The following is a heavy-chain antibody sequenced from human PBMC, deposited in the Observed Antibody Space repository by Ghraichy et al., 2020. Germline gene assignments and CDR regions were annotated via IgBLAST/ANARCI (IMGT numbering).Heavy chain of an antibody. CDR1: GGSISSYY. CDR3: ARGRAYVRDFDY. J-gene: IGHJ4*02. V-gene: IGHV4-59*01. CDR2: IYYSGST. Sequence: SETLSLTCTVSGGSISSYYWSWIRQPPGKGLEWIGYIYYSGSTNYNPSLKSRVTISVDTSKNQFSLKLSSVTAADTAVYYCARGRAYVRDFDYWGQGTLVTVSS. D-gene: IGHD3-16*01.